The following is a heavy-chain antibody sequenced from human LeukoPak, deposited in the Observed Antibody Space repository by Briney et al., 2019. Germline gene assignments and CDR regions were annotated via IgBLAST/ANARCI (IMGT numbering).Heavy chain of an antibody. Sequence: SETLSLTCTVSGGSISSGGYYWRWIRQHPGKGLEWIGYIYYSGSTYYNPSLKSRVTISVDTSKNQFSLKLSSVTAADTAVYYCARAKQIWGMACFDYWGQGTLVTVSS. CDR2: IYYSGST. CDR1: GGSISSGGYY. CDR3: ARAKQIWGMACFDY. J-gene: IGHJ4*02. V-gene: IGHV4-31*03. D-gene: IGHD3-16*01.